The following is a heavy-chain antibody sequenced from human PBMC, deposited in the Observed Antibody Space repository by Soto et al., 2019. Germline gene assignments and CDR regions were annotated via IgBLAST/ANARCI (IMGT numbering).Heavy chain of an antibody. CDR3: AIGRRTLQTTIFFFDP. V-gene: IGHV4-4*02. D-gene: IGHD3-10*02. Sequence: QLQLQESGPGLVKPSGTLSLTCTVYGGAIDSSNWWTWVRQFPGKGLQWVGEIHHTGTTNYNPSLPRRINVPIAKSTRQFSMDLLSGTAADTAIYYCAIGRRTLQTTIFFFDPWGPGILVTVSA. CDR2: IHHTGTT. CDR1: GGAIDSSNW. J-gene: IGHJ5*02.